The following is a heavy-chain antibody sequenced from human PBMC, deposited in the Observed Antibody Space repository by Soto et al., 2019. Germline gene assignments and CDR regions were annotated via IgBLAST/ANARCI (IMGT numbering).Heavy chain of an antibody. CDR1: GFTFSSYG. D-gene: IGHD7-27*01. V-gene: IGHV3-30*18. J-gene: IGHJ3*02. Sequence: QVQLVESGGGVVQPGRSLRLSCAASGFTFSSYGMHWVRQAPGKGLEWVAVISYDGSNKYYADSVKGRFTISRDNSKNTLYLQRNSLRAEDTAVYYCAKYPGLNWGNAFDIWCQGTMVTVSS. CDR2: ISYDGSNK. CDR3: AKYPGLNWGNAFDI.